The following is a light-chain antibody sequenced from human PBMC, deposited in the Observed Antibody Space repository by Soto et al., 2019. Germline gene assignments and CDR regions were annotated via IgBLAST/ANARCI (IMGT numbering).Light chain of an antibody. CDR2: EVS. V-gene: IGLV2-14*01. J-gene: IGLJ3*02. Sequence: QSVLTQPASVSGSPGQSITISCTGTSSDVGGFYYVSWYQQYPGKAPKLMIYEVSHRPSGVSDRFSGSKSANTASLTISGLQAEDEADYYCSSYTSTNSLVFGGGTKLTVL. CDR1: SSDVGGFYY. CDR3: SSYTSTNSLV.